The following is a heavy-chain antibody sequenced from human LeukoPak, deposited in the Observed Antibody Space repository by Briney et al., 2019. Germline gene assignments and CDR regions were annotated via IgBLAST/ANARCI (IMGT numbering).Heavy chain of an antibody. D-gene: IGHD4-23*01. CDR3: ARNGGNSDYDY. CDR2: ISSSGST. V-gene: IGHV4-31*09. J-gene: IGHJ4*02. CDR1: GGSISSGGHY. Sequence: SETLSLTCTVSGGSISSGGHYWSWIRQHPGKGLEWFGYISSSGSTYYNPSLKSRVSISIDKSKNQFFLKLNSVTAADTAAYYCARNGGNSDYDYWGQGTLVTVSA.